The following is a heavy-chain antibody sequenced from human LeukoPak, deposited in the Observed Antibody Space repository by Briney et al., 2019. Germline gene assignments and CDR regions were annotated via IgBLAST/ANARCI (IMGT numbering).Heavy chain of an antibody. J-gene: IGHJ4*02. CDR2: ISGSGGST. CDR3: AEPYYSGWYQCFDY. D-gene: IGHD6-19*01. CDR1: GFTFSSYA. V-gene: IGHV3-23*01. Sequence: GGSLRLSCAASGFTFSSYAMSWVRQAPGKGLEWVSAISGSGGSTYYADSVKGRFTISRDNSKNTLYLQMNSLRAEDTGVYYCAEPYYSGWYQCFDYWGQGTLVTVSS.